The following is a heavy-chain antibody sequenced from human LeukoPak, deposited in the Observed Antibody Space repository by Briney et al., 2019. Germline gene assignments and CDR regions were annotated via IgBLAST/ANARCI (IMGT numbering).Heavy chain of an antibody. V-gene: IGHV1-69*13. Sequence: ASVKVSCKASGGTFISYAISWVRQAPGQGLEWMGGIIPIFGTANYAQKFQGRVTITADESTSTAYMELSSLRSEDTAVYYCARDGPGSYYFDYWGQGTLVTVSS. CDR1: GGTFISYA. J-gene: IGHJ4*02. CDR3: ARDGPGSYYFDY. CDR2: IIPIFGTA. D-gene: IGHD1-26*01.